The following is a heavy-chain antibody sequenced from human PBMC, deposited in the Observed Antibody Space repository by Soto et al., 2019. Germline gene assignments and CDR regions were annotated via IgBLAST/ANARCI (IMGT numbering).Heavy chain of an antibody. V-gene: IGHV3-30*04. CDR2: ISYDGTKK. J-gene: IGHJ6*02. D-gene: IGHD2-2*01. Sequence: QVQLVESGGGVVQPGRPLSLSCAGSDFSLRTFAVHWVRQAPGKGLEWLAVISYDGTKKYYSNSVKARFTISRDNSQNTEALQMNRLKPEDTAVYYCAKARLFSTHQPYYYAMGVWCQGTTVAVSS. CDR3: AKARLFSTHQPYYYAMGV. CDR1: DFSLRTFA.